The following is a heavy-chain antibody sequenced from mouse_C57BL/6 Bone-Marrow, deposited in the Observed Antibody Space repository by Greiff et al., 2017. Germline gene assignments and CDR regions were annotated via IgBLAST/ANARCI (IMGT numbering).Heavy chain of an antibody. Sequence: EVHLVESGPELVKPGASVKIPCKASGYTFTDYNMDWVKQSHGKSLEWIGDINPNNGGTIYNQKFKGKATLTVDKSSSTAYMELRSLTSEDTAVYYCAREAGYYYGSSYGAMDYWGQGTSVTVSS. CDR2: INPNNGGT. J-gene: IGHJ4*01. CDR3: AREAGYYYGSSYGAMDY. D-gene: IGHD1-1*01. CDR1: GYTFTDYN. V-gene: IGHV1-18*01.